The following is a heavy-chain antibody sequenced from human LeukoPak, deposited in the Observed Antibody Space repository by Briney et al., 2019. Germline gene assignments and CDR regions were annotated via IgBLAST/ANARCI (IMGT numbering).Heavy chain of an antibody. CDR1: GGTFSSYA. D-gene: IGHD4-17*01. V-gene: IGHV1-69*05. CDR3: ATGETVGWYFDL. CDR2: IIPIFGTA. Sequence: ASVKVSCKASGGTFSSYAISWVRQAPGQGLEWMGGIIPIFGTADYAQKFQGRVTITTDESTSTAYMELSSLRSEDTAVYYCATGETVGWYFDLWGRGTLVTVSS. J-gene: IGHJ2*01.